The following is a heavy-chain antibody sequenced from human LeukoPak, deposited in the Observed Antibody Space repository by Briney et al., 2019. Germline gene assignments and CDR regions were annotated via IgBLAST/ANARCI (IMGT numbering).Heavy chain of an antibody. CDR3: ATDRPHGLDY. J-gene: IGHJ4*02. V-gene: IGHV3-30-3*01. CDR1: GFTFSSYA. CDR2: ISYDGSNK. Sequence: GGSLRLSCAASGFTFSSYAMHWVRQAPGKGLEWVAVISYDGSNKYYADSVKGRFTISRDNSKNTLYLQMNSLRAEDTAVYYCATDRPHGLDYWGQGTLVTVSS.